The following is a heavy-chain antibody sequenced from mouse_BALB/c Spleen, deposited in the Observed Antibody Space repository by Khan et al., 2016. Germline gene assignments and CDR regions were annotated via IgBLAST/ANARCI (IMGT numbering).Heavy chain of an antibody. CDR3: APMITDAMDY. J-gene: IGHJ4*01. CDR2: IYPGDGDT. D-gene: IGHD2-4*01. CDR1: GYTFTSYW. Sequence: QVQLKQSGAELARPGASVKLSCKASGYTFTSYWMQWVKQRPGQGLEWIGAIYPGDGDTRYTQKFKGKATLTADKSSSTAYMKLSSLASEDSAFYYCAPMITDAMDYWGQGTSVTVSS. V-gene: IGHV1-87*01.